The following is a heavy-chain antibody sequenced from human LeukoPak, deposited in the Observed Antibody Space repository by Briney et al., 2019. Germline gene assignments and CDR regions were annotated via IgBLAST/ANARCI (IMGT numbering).Heavy chain of an antibody. CDR1: GFTFSNYW. CDR3: ARGLGGSYPFDC. J-gene: IGHJ4*02. V-gene: IGHV3-74*01. Sequence: PGGSLRLSCAASGFTFSNYWMDWVRQAPGKGLVWVSRINTDGSRTTYADSVKGRFTIPRDNAKNTLYLQMNSLRADDTAVYFCARGLGGSYPFDCWGQGALVTVSS. D-gene: IGHD3-16*02. CDR2: INTDGSRT.